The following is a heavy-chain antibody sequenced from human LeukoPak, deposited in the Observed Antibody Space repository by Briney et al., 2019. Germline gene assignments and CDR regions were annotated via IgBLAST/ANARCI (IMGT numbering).Heavy chain of an antibody. CDR1: RFTFSDYY. V-gene: IGHV3-11*06. Sequence: PGGSLRLSCAASRFTFSDYYMSWIRQAPGKGLEWVSYISSSSSYTNYADSVKGRFTNSRDNAKNSMYLQMNSLRAEDTAVYYCVRDPLWFGELGGFDIWGQGTMVTVSS. CDR2: ISSSSSYT. CDR3: VRDPLWFGELGGFDI. D-gene: IGHD3-10*01. J-gene: IGHJ3*02.